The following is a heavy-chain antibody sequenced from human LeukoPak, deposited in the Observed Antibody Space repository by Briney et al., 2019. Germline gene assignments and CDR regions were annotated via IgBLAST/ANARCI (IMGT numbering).Heavy chain of an antibody. D-gene: IGHD3-9*01. V-gene: IGHV1-18*01. Sequence: ASVKVSCKASGYTFTSYGISWVRQAPGQGLEWMGGISAYNGNTNYAQKLQGRVTMTTDTSTSTAYMELRSLRSDDTAVYYCARDQLPPGLVDYWGQGTLVTVSS. J-gene: IGHJ4*02. CDR2: ISAYNGNT. CDR3: ARDQLPPGLVDY. CDR1: GYTFTSYG.